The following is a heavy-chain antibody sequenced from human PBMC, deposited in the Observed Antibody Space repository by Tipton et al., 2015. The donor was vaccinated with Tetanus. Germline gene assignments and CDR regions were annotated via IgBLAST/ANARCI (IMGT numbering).Heavy chain of an antibody. J-gene: IGHJ3*02. Sequence: TLSLTCNVTGALLTTGGYSWGWIRQPPGQGLEWIGYIYQTGSTYFNPSLRSRLTMSFKMSKNQFSLRLTSVTDADTAVYYCVRDHARACGGDCYPGGFDIWGQGTMVSVSS. CDR1: GALLTTGGYS. V-gene: IGHV4-30-2*05. D-gene: IGHD2-21*02. CDR3: VRDHARACGGDCYPGGFDI. CDR2: IYQTGST.